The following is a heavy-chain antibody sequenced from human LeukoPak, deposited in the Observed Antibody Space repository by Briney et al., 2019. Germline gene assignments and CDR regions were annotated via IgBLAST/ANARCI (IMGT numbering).Heavy chain of an antibody. Sequence: ASVKVSCKVSGYSLTELSMHWVRQAPGKGLEWMGGFDPEDGETIYTQKFQGRVTMTTDTSTSTAYMELRSLRSDDTAVYYCAREHWDVWGKGTTVTVSS. CDR1: GYSLTELS. CDR3: AREHWDV. J-gene: IGHJ6*04. V-gene: IGHV1-24*01. CDR2: FDPEDGET. D-gene: IGHD3-3*02.